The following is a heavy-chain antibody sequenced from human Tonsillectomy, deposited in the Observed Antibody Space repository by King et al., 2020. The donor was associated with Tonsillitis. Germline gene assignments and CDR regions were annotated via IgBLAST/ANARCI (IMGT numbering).Heavy chain of an antibody. D-gene: IGHD6-13*01. CDR3: ARENGLSSSWVYYFDY. CDR1: GFTFSSYG. J-gene: IGHJ4*02. Sequence: HVQLVESGGGVVQPGRSLRLSCAASGFTFSSYGMHWVRQAPGKGLEWVAVIWYDGSNKYYADSVKGRFTISRDNSKNTLYLQMNSLRAEDTAGYYCARENGLSSSWVYYFDYWGQGNLVTVSS. V-gene: IGHV3-33*08. CDR2: IWYDGSNK.